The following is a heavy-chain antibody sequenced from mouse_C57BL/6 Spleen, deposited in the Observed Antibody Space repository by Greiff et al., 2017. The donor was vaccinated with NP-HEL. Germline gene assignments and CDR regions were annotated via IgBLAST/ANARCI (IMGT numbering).Heavy chain of an antibody. J-gene: IGHJ2*01. CDR3: ARGLRYPYYFDY. D-gene: IGHD1-1*01. V-gene: IGHV1-69*01. Sequence: QVQLKQPGAELVMPGASVKLSCKASGYTFTSYWMHWVKQRPGQGLEWIGEIDPSDSYTNYNQKFKGKSTLTVDKSSSTAYMQLSSLTSEDSAVYYCARGLRYPYYFDYWGQGTTLTVSS. CDR1: GYTFTSYW. CDR2: IDPSDSYT.